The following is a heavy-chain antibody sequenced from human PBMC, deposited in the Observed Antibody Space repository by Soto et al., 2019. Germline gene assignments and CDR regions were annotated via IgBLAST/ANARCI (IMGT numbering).Heavy chain of an antibody. CDR2: IVVGSGNT. CDR1: GFTFTSSA. V-gene: IGHV1-58*01. CDR3: AARKQLDYYYYGMDV. Sequence: GASVKVSCKASGFTFTSSAVQWVRQARGQRLEWIGWIVVGSGNTNYAQKFQERVTITRDMSTSTAYMELSSLRSEDTAVYYCAARKQLDYYYYGMDVWGQGTTVTVSS. J-gene: IGHJ6*02. D-gene: IGHD6-13*01.